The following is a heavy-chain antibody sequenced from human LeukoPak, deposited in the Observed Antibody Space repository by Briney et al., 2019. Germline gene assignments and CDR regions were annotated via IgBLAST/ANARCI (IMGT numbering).Heavy chain of an antibody. CDR2: INHSGST. CDR3: ARGRIRYYDVLTGYVKGFDY. J-gene: IGHJ4*02. CDR1: GGSFSGYY. V-gene: IGHV4-34*01. Sequence: SETLSLTCAVYGGSFSGYYWSWIRQPPGKGLEWIGEINHSGSTNYNPSLKSRVTISVDTSKNQFSLKLRSVTAADTAVYYCARGRIRYYDVLTGYVKGFDYWGQGTLVTVSS. D-gene: IGHD3-9*01.